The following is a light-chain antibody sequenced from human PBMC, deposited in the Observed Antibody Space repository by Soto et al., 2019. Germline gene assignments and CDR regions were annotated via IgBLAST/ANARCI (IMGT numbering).Light chain of an antibody. J-gene: IGLJ1*01. V-gene: IGLV3-21*02. CDR2: XXX. CDR1: NIGSKS. CDR3: QVCDNSRDNYE. Sequence: SYELTQPPSVSVAPGQTARITCAGDNIGSKSVHWYQQKPGQXXXXXXXXXXXXXSGIPERLSGYKCGNTDTMTIRRVEAGDEADYYCQVCDNSRDNYEFGSGTKRTVL.